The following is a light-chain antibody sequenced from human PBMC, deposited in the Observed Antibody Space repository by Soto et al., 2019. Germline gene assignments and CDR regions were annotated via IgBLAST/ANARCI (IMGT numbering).Light chain of an antibody. J-gene: IGLJ2*01. V-gene: IGLV2-14*01. CDR3: SSYTSSSTHVV. CDR1: SSDVCGYNY. Sequence: QSALTQPASVSGSPRQSITISCTGTSSDVCGYNYVSWYHQHPGKAPKLMIYDVSNRPSGVSNRFSGSNAGNTASLTISGLQAEDEAEYYCSSYTSSSTHVVFGGGTKLTVL. CDR2: DVS.